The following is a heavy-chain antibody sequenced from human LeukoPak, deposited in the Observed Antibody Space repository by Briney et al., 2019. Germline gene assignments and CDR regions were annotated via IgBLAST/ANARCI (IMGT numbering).Heavy chain of an antibody. D-gene: IGHD1-26*01. CDR2: IGSSGSTI. CDR1: GFTFSSYE. J-gene: IGHJ4*02. V-gene: IGHV3-48*03. Sequence: GGSLRLSCAASGFTFSSYEMNWVRQAPAKGLEWVSYIGSSGSTIYYADSVKGRFTISRDNAKNSLYLQMNSLRAEDTAVYYCAREYSGSYYALDYWGQGTLVTVSS. CDR3: AREYSGSYYALDY.